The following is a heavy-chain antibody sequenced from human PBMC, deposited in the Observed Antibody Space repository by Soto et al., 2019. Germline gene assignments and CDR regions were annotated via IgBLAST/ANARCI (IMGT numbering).Heavy chain of an antibody. D-gene: IGHD5-18*01. CDR1: GFTFSSYS. V-gene: IGHV3-21*01. J-gene: IGHJ4*02. CDR2: ISSSSSYI. CDR3: ANIGGYSYGSDY. Sequence: GSLRLSCAASGFTFSSYSMNWVRQAPGKGLGWVSSISSSSSYIYYADSVKGRFTISRDNAKNSLYLQMNSLRAEDTAVYYCANIGGYSYGSDYWGQGTLVTVSS.